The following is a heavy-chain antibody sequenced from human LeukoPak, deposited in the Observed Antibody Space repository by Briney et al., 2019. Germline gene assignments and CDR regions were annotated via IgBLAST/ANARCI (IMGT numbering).Heavy chain of an antibody. Sequence: ASVKVSCKASGYPFTGHYSHWVRQAPGQGLEWMGWINPYSGDANYAQQFQGRVIMTSDTPTTSVSIELRSLIFDDTAVYYCARGRSTSSWPLPAFDLWGQGTMVTVSS. CDR1: GYPFTGHY. CDR2: INPYSGDA. V-gene: IGHV1-2*02. J-gene: IGHJ3*01. CDR3: ARGRSTSSWPLPAFDL. D-gene: IGHD6-13*01.